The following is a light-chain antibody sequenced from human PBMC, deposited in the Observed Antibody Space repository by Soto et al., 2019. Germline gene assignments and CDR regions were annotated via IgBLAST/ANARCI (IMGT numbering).Light chain of an antibody. V-gene: IGKV1-5*03. J-gene: IGKJ1*01. Sequence: DIQMTQSPSTLSASVGDRVTITCRASQTIDSWLAWYQQRPGKPPNLLIYKASTLASGVPSRFSGSGSGTEFTRTINSLQPEDFATYYCQQYRIYSGTFGQGTKVEIK. CDR3: QQYRIYSGT. CDR2: KAS. CDR1: QTIDSW.